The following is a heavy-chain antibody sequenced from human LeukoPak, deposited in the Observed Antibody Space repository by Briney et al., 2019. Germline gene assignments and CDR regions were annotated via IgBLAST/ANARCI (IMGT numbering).Heavy chain of an antibody. CDR1: GFTFSSYA. CDR2: ISYDGSNK. J-gene: IGHJ4*02. Sequence: GGSLRLSCAASGFTFSSYAMHWVRQAPGKGLEWVAVISYDGSNKYYADSVKGRFTISRDNAKNSLYLQMNSLRAEDTAVYYCARDIEMATIKGDDYWGQGTLVTVSS. CDR3: ARDIEMATIKGDDY. D-gene: IGHD5-24*01. V-gene: IGHV3-30*04.